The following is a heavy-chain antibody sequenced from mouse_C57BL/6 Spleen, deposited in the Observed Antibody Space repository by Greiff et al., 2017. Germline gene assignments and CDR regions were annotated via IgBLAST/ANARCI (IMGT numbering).Heavy chain of an antibody. CDR2: IYPGDGDT. D-gene: IGHD4-1*01. CDR3: ARERNNGDEAMDY. CDR1: GYAFSSSW. J-gene: IGHJ4*01. V-gene: IGHV1-82*01. Sequence: VQLQQSGPELVKPGASVKISCKASGYAFSSSWMNWVKQRPGKGLEWIGRIYPGDGDTNYNGKFKGKATLTADKSSSPAYMQLRSLTSEDSAVYYCARERNNGDEAMDYWGQGTSVTVSS.